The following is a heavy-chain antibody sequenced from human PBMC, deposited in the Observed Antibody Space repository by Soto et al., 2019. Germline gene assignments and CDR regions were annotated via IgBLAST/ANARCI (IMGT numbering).Heavy chain of an antibody. Sequence: GESLKISCKGSGYNFPSYWIAWLRQTPGKGLEWMGIIYPGDSHTTYSPSFQGLVTISADKSINTAYLQWSSLKASDTAMYFCATSSLRTFDYWGQGTLVTVSS. J-gene: IGHJ4*02. V-gene: IGHV5-51*01. CDR1: GYNFPSYW. CDR2: IYPGDSHT. D-gene: IGHD2-8*01. CDR3: ATSSLRTFDY.